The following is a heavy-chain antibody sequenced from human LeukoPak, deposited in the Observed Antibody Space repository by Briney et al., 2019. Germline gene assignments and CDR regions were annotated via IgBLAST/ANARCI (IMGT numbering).Heavy chain of an antibody. Sequence: GGSLRLSCAASGFTVSSNYMSWVRQAPGKGLEWVSVIYSGGSTYYADSVKGRFTISRHNSKNTLYLQMNSLRAEDMAVYYCARGRRGWLQLQWDYWGQGTLVTVSS. CDR3: ARGRRGWLQLQWDY. CDR2: IYSGGST. CDR1: GFTVSSNY. J-gene: IGHJ4*02. V-gene: IGHV3-53*04. D-gene: IGHD5-24*01.